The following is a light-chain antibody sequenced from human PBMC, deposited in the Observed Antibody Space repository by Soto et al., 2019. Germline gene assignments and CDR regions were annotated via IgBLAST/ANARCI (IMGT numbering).Light chain of an antibody. CDR3: QQCSNWPNT. CDR1: QSVSSY. Sequence: ELVLTRSPSTLPLSPGVRAILSCSASQSVSSYLAWYQQKPGQAHRLLIYDASNRAIVIPARFSGTGSGTHFNITIRSLEADAFAVCYNQQCSNWPNTFGQVTKLQIK. CDR2: DAS. V-gene: IGKV3-11*01. J-gene: IGKJ2*01.